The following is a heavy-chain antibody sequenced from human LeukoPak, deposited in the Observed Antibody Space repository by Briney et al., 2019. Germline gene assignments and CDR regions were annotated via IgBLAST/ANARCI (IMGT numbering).Heavy chain of an antibody. CDR1: GFTFGDYA. D-gene: IGHD3-22*01. V-gene: IGHV3-23*01. Sequence: GGSLRLSCATSGFTFGDYAMSWFRQAPGKGLGWVAGLSGSGGSTNYADSVKGRFTISRDNAKNTLYLQMNSLRAEDTAVYFCAKRGVVIRVILVGFHKEAYYFDSWGRGVLVTVSS. CDR3: AKRGVVIRVILVGFHKEAYYFDS. J-gene: IGHJ4*02. CDR2: LSGSGGST.